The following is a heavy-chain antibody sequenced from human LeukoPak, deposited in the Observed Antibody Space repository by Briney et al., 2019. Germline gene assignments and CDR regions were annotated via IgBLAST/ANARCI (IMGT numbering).Heavy chain of an antibody. V-gene: IGHV3-30*03. CDR3: VYPLWGRLHDYYGMDV. D-gene: IGHD4-11*01. Sequence: PGGSLRLSCAASGFTFSSYAMSWVRQAPGKGPEWVTGISFDGSHKYYADSVKGRFTISRDNSNKTLYLEMNSLRGEDTAVYYCVYPLWGRLHDYYGMDVWGQGTTVIVSS. CDR2: ISFDGSHK. CDR1: GFTFSSYA. J-gene: IGHJ6*02.